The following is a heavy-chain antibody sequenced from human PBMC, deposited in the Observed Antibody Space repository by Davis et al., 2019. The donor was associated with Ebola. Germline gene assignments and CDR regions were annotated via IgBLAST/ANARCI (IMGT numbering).Heavy chain of an antibody. CDR2: TYYNSKWYN. Sequence: PSETLSLTCAISGDSVSNTAGWNWIRQSPSRGLEWLGRTYYNSKWYNDYAVSVTSRITINPDTSRNQFSLQLNSVTPEDTAVYYCVRGWTRTGFDYWGQGTLVTVSS. CDR1: GDSVSNTAG. D-gene: IGHD6-19*01. CDR3: VRGWTRTGFDY. J-gene: IGHJ4*02. V-gene: IGHV6-1*01.